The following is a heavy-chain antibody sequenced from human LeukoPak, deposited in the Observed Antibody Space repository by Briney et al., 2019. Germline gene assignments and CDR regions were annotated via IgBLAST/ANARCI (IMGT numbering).Heavy chain of an antibody. CDR2: ISYDGSNK. V-gene: IGHV3-30-3*01. J-gene: IGHJ4*02. CDR3: ARAYYYDSSGCLDY. CDR1: GFTFSSYA. Sequence: GGSLRLSCAASGFTFSSYAMHWVRQAPGKGLEWVAVISYDGSNKYYADSVKGRFTISRDNSKNALYLQMNSLRAEDTAVYYCARAYYYDSSGCLDYWGQGTLVTVSS. D-gene: IGHD3-22*01.